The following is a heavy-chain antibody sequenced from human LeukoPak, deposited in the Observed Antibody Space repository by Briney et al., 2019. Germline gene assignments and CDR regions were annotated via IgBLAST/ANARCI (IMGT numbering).Heavy chain of an antibody. CDR2: ISSSSSTI. V-gene: IGHV3-48*04. J-gene: IGHJ4*02. CDR1: GFTFSSYG. CDR3: ARESVAGTSGIDY. Sequence: PGGPLRLSCEASGFTFSSYGMNWVRQAPGKGLGWVSYISSSSSTIYYADSVKGRFTISRDNAKNSLYLQMNSLRAEDTAVYYCARESVAGTSGIDYWGQGTLVTVSS. D-gene: IGHD6-19*01.